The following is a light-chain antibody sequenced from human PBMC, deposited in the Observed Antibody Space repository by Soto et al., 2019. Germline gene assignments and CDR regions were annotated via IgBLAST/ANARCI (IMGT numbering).Light chain of an antibody. V-gene: IGLV2-11*01. J-gene: IGLJ1*01. CDR1: SSVVGGYNY. CDR3: CSYAGRYTYV. CDR2: DVS. Sequence: SVLTQPRSVSGSPGQSVAISCTGTSSVVGGYNYVSWYQQHPGKAPKLMIYDVSKRPSGVPDRFSGSKSGNTASLTISGLQAEDEADYYCCSYAGRYTYVFGTGTKVTVL.